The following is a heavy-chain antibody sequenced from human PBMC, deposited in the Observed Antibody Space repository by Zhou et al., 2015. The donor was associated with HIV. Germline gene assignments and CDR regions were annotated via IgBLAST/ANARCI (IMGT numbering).Heavy chain of an antibody. CDR2: IIPIFGTA. J-gene: IGHJ4*02. CDR1: GGTFSSYA. V-gene: IGHV1-69*01. D-gene: IGHD4-17*01. CDR3: ARSEGVYGDYGKHEVKGGGVLLNY. Sequence: QVQLVQSGAEVKKPGSSVKVSCKASGGTFSSYAISWVRQAPGQGLEWMGGIIPIFGTANYAQKFQGRVTITADESTSTAYMELSSLRSEDTAVYYCARSEGVYGDYGKHEVKGGGVLLNYWGQGTLVTVSS.